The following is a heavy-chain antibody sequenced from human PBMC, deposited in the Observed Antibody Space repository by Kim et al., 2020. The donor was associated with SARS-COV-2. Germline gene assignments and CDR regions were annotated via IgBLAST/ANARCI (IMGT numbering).Heavy chain of an antibody. J-gene: IGHJ4*02. CDR3: ARDRFDINLLLWFGEPPPHFDY. CDR1: GFTFSDYY. V-gene: IGHV3-11*01. D-gene: IGHD3-10*01. Sequence: GGSLRLSCAASGFTFSDYYMSWIRQAPGKGLEWVSYISSSGSTIYYADSVKGRFTISRDNAKNSLYLQMNSLRAEDTAVYYCARDRFDINLLLWFGEPPPHFDYWGQGTLVTVSS. CDR2: ISSSGSTI.